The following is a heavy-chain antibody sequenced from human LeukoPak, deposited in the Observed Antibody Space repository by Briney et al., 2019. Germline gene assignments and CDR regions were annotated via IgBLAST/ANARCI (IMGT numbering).Heavy chain of an antibody. CDR1: RFTFSTYG. V-gene: IGHV3-30*02. J-gene: IGHJ6*03. Sequence: GGSLRLSCAASRFTFSTYGMHWVRQAPGKGLEWVAYIQYDGSNQQYADSVKGRFSISRDSSKDILYLQMNSLRAEDTAVYYCAKDRCSNGIGCYFYYMDVWGKGTTVTISS. CDR2: IQYDGSNQ. CDR3: AKDRCSNGIGCYFYYMDV. D-gene: IGHD2-8*01.